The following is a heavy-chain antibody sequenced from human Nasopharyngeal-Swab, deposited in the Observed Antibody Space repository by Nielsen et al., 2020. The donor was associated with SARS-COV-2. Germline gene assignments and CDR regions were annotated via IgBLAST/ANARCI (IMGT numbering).Heavy chain of an antibody. D-gene: IGHD1-14*01. J-gene: IGHJ4*02. V-gene: IGHV3-30*03. CDR2: MSSDGSYR. CDR3: ATEAGGFDY. Sequence: GESLKISCAASGFTFSSYGMQWVRQAPGKGLDWVAVMSSDGSYRHYADSVKGRFTISRDNSKNTLYLQMNSLRDEDTAVYYCATEAGGFDYWGQGTLVTVSS. CDR1: GFTFSSYG.